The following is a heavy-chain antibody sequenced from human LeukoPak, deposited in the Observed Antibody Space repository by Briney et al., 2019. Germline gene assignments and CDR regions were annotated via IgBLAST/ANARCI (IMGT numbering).Heavy chain of an antibody. CDR3: VSRADSPWGPFDG. Sequence: PGGSLRLSCAAFGFTFSDYAINWVRQAPGKGLEWVSSISRGGVITYYADSVKGRFTISRDNSNNTLYLHMHSLRAEDTGVYYSVSRADSPWGPFDGRGEGTLVTVSS. CDR1: GFTFSDYA. J-gene: IGHJ4*02. D-gene: IGHD7-27*01. CDR2: ISRGGVIT. V-gene: IGHV3-23*01.